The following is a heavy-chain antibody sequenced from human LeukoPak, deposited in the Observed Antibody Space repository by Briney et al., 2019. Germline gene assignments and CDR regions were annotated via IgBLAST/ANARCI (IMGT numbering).Heavy chain of an antibody. D-gene: IGHD6-13*01. J-gene: IGHJ4*02. CDR2: IYYSGST. V-gene: IGHV4-59*12. Sequence: SETLSLTCNVSGASISNYYWSWIRQSPGKGLEWIGFIYYSGSTNYNPSLKSRATISVDTSKNQFSLKLTSVTAADTAVYYCATRATAGPWWGQGTLVTVSS. CDR1: GASISNYY. CDR3: ATRATAGPW.